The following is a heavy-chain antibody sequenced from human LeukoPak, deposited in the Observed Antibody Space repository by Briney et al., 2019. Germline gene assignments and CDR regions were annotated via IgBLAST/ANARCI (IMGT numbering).Heavy chain of an antibody. CDR2: IKQDGSQK. CDR3: AKFSGSVAAAGTPFDY. V-gene: IGHV3-7*01. Sequence: GGSLRLSCVASGFTFSNHWLTWVRQAPGKGLEWVANIKQDGSQKYYVDSVKGRFTISRDNAKNSLYLQMNSLRAEDTAVYYCAKFSGSVAAAGTPFDYWGQGTLVTVSS. D-gene: IGHD6-13*01. CDR1: GFTFSNHW. J-gene: IGHJ4*02.